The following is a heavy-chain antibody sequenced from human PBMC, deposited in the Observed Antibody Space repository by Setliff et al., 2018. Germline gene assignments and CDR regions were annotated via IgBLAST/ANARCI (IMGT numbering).Heavy chain of an antibody. D-gene: IGHD3-16*01. CDR3: FGAGTCSY. CDR1: GLSYINDW. Sequence: PSETLSLSCTASGLSYINDWVSWVRQAPGKGLEWLASINPHGSEKYYADSVKGRFTISRDNAKNSLSLQMNNLRTEDTAVYYCFGAGTCSYWGQGTQVTSPQ. V-gene: IGHV3-7*01. CDR2: INPHGSEK. J-gene: IGHJ4*02.